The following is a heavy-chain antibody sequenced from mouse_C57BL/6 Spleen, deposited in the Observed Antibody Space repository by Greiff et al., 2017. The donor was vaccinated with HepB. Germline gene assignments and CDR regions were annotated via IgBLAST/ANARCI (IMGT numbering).Heavy chain of an antibody. CDR3: ARLEDI. CDR2: IWAGGST. V-gene: IGHV2-9*02. Sequence: VKLVESGPGLVAPSQRLSITCTVSGFSLTSYGVHWVRQPPGKGLEWLGVIWAGGSTNYNSALMSRLSISKDNSKSQVFLKMNSLKTDDTAMYYCARLEDIWGEGTTLTVSS. D-gene: IGHD1-3*01. J-gene: IGHJ2*01. CDR1: GFSLTSYG.